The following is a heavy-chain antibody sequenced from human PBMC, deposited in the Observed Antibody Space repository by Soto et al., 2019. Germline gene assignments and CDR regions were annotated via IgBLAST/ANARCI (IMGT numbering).Heavy chain of an antibody. CDR3: ARRPDAFDI. CDR1: GSTFTDFT. V-gene: IGHV3-23*01. J-gene: IGHJ3*02. CDR2: ISGDGLST. Sequence: VGSLRLSCAGSGSTFTDFTMTWVRQAPGKGLEWVSAISGDGLSTYYAGPVKGRFTISRDNSKTTLYLQMNSLRAEDTAVYYCARRPDAFDIWGRGTMVTVSS.